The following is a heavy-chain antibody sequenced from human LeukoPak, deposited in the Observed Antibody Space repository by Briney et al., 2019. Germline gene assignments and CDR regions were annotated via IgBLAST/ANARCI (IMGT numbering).Heavy chain of an antibody. Sequence: ASVKVSCKASGYTFSSYGMHWVRLAPGQRLEWMGWINPGNGNTKYSQKFQGRVTITRDTSASTAYMELSSLRSEDTAVYYCVRDIKTGPDYFDYWGQGTLVTVSS. V-gene: IGHV1-3*01. D-gene: IGHD7-27*01. CDR2: INPGNGNT. CDR3: VRDIKTGPDYFDY. CDR1: GYTFSSYG. J-gene: IGHJ4*02.